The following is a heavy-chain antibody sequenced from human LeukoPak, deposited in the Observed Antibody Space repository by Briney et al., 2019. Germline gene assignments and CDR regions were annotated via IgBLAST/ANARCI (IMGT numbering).Heavy chain of an antibody. CDR2: IYYSGHT. J-gene: IGHJ4*02. D-gene: IGHD3-22*01. Sequence: SETLSLTCSVSNSSFTTYYWSWFRQPPGKGLEWIGFIYYSGHTNYNPSLKSRVALSIDTSKNQFTLNLRSATAADTAMYYCTRVTIISGYWMDFDTWGQGTPVTVSS. CDR1: NSSFTTYY. V-gene: IGHV4-59*01. CDR3: TRVTIISGYWMDFDT.